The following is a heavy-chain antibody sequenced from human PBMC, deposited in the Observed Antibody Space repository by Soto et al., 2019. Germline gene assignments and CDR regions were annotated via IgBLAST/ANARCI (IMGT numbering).Heavy chain of an antibody. V-gene: IGHV4-39*01. CDR2: MYSGGNT. J-gene: IGHJ5*02. D-gene: IGHD3-22*01. CDR1: GGSFSSSTYY. CDR3: ARQPYDNTGYYYGA. Sequence: QLQLQESGPGLVKPSETLSLTCTVSGGSFSSSTYYWGWIRQPPGKGLEWIGSMYSGGNTYYNPSLKSRVTVSIDTSKNHFSVKLTSVTAADTSIYYCARQPYDNTGYYYGAWGQGTLVTVSS.